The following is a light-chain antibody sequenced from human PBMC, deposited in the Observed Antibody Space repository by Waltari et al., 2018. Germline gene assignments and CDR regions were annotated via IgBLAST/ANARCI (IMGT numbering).Light chain of an antibody. V-gene: IGKV4-1*01. CDR2: WAS. Sequence: DIVMTQSPDSLAVSLGERATINCKSSQNILYNSNNKYYLAWYQQKPGQPPKLLIYWASTRESGVPDRFSGSGSGTDFSLTITSLQAEDVAVYYCQQYYSAPVTFGPGTKVEI. CDR3: QQYYSAPVT. J-gene: IGKJ3*01. CDR1: QNILYNSNNKYY.